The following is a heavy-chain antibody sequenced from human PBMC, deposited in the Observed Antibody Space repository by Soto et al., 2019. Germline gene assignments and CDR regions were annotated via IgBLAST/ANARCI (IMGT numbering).Heavy chain of an antibody. CDR3: ARVDEMATTPDAFDI. V-gene: IGHV3-48*02. D-gene: IGHD1-1*01. CDR2: ISSSSSTI. Sequence: EVQLVESGGGLVQPGGSLRLSCAASGFTFSSYSMNWVRQAPGKGLEWVSYISSSSSTIYYADSVKGRFTISRDNAKNSLYLQMNSLRDEDTAVYYCARVDEMATTPDAFDIWGQGTMVTVSS. CDR1: GFTFSSYS. J-gene: IGHJ3*02.